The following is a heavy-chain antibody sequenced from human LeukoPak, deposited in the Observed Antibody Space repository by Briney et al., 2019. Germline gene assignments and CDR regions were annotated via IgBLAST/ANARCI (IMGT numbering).Heavy chain of an antibody. D-gene: IGHD3-10*01. CDR2: IYTSGST. Sequence: PSETLSLTCTVSGGSISSYYWSSIRQPAGKGLEWIGRIYTSGSTNYNPSLKSRVTMSVDTSKNQFSLKLSSVTAADTAVYYCARSKGGVWFGDTTKNYYMDVWGKGTTVTVSS. V-gene: IGHV4-4*07. J-gene: IGHJ6*03. CDR3: ARSKGGVWFGDTTKNYYMDV. CDR1: GGSISSYY.